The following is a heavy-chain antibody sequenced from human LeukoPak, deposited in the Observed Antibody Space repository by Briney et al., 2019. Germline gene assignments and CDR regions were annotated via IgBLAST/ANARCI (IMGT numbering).Heavy chain of an antibody. CDR2: IWYDGSNK. CDR3: ARDPLPYYYDSSGYPAEARGPDY. Sequence: AGGSLRLSCAASGFTFSSYGMHWVRQAPGKGLEWVAVIWYDGSNKYYADSVKGRFTISRDNSKNTLYLQMNSLRAEDTAVYYCARDPLPYYYDSSGYPAEARGPDYWGQGTLVTASS. J-gene: IGHJ4*02. CDR1: GFTFSSYG. D-gene: IGHD3-22*01. V-gene: IGHV3-33*01.